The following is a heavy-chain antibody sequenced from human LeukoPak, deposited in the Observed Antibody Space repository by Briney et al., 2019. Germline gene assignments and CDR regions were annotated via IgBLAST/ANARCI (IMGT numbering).Heavy chain of an antibody. Sequence: PGGSLRLSCAASGFTFSSYEMNWVRQAPGKGLEWVSSIYSRGSTSYVDSVKGRFTISRDNSKNTLFLQMNSLRVEDTAVYFCASGTVGNYALDYWGQGTLVTASS. CDR3: ASGTVGNYALDY. CDR1: GFTFSSYE. D-gene: IGHD1-7*01. V-gene: IGHV3-66*01. CDR2: IYSRGST. J-gene: IGHJ4*02.